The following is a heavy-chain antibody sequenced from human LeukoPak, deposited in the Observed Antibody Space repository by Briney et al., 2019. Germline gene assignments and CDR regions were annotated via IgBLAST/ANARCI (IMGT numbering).Heavy chain of an antibody. CDR3: PRVWRDSSYQYCLQ. CDR2: ISFDGSNK. CDR1: GFTLSNYR. J-gene: IGHJ2*01. Sequence: GGSETLPCAVSGFTLSNYRMHWVRQAPGKGLEWVAVISFDGSNKYYADSVKGRFTISRDDSKNTLYLQMNSLRAEDTAVYYCPRVWRDSSYQYCLQWARGTLVTVSS. D-gene: IGHD2-8*02. V-gene: IGHV3-30*03.